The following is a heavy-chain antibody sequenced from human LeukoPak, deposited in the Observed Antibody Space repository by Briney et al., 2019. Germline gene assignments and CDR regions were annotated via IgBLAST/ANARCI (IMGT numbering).Heavy chain of an antibody. CDR1: GGSISSSGHY. Sequence: SETLSLTCTVAGGSISSSGHYWGWIRQPPGKGLEWVGNIYYSGSTYYNQSLKSRVTMSVDTSKNQFSLKLSSVTAADTAVYYCARRSTMIVVAITVASDGFDIWGQGTMVTVSS. CDR3: ARRSTMIVVAITVASDGFDI. CDR2: IYYSGST. V-gene: IGHV4-39*01. D-gene: IGHD3-22*01. J-gene: IGHJ3*02.